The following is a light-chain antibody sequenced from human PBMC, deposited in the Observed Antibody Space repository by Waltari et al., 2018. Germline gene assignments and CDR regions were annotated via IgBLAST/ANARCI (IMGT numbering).Light chain of an antibody. CDR2: GTS. CDR1: QSVTSIS. Sequence: EMVLTQSPGTLSLSPGERATLPCRARQSVTSISLTGYQQKLGQAPRLLISGTSSSATGIRDRFSGSVSGTDFTLTISRLEPEDFAVYYCQQYDGEVVTFGGGTKVEI. J-gene: IGKJ4*01. CDR3: QQYDGEVVT. V-gene: IGKV3-20*01.